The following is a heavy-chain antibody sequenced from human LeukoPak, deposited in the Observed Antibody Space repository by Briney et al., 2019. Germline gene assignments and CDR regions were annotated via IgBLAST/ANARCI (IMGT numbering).Heavy chain of an antibody. CDR3: AKEGPDTIFGFMDV. V-gene: IGHV3-23*01. Sequence: GGSLRPSCAASGFTFSSYAMSWVRQAPGKGLEWVSVISGSGGSTYYADSVKGRFTISRDNSKNTLYLQMNTLRAEDTAVYYCAKEGPDTIFGFMDVWGKGTTVTVSS. CDR2: ISGSGGST. D-gene: IGHD3-3*01. J-gene: IGHJ6*03. CDR1: GFTFSSYA.